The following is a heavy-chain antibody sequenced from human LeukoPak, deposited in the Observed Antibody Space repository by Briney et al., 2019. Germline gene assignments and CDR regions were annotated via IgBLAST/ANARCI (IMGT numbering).Heavy chain of an antibody. J-gene: IGHJ5*02. Sequence: PSETLSLTCAVYGGSFSGYYWSWIRQPPGKGLEWLGYVYYSGSTNYNPSLKSRVTISVDTSENQFSLKLSSVTAADTAVYYCARGRRGGTVVPAAIEFDPWGQGTLVTVSS. V-gene: IGHV4-59*01. D-gene: IGHD2-2*02. CDR1: GGSFSGYY. CDR2: VYYSGST. CDR3: ARGRRGGTVVPAAIEFDP.